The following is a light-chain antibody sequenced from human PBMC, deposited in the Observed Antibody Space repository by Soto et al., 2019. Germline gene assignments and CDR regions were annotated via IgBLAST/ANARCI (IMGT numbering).Light chain of an antibody. CDR1: QGISSY. V-gene: IGKV1-8*01. J-gene: IGKJ1*01. Sequence: AIRMTQSTNSLSASTGDRVTITCRASQGISSYLAWYQQKPGKAPKLLIYAASTLQSGVPSRFSGSGSGTDFTLTISCLQSEDFATYYCQQYYSYPLFGQGTKV. CDR3: QQYYSYPL. CDR2: AAS.